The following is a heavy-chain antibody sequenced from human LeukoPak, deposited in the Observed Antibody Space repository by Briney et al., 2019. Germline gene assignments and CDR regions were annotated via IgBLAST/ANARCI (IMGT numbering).Heavy chain of an antibody. CDR3: ARRYSSGSYDAFII. V-gene: IGHV4-59*08. J-gene: IGHJ3*02. CDR2: IYNSGSP. D-gene: IGHD5-18*01. CDR1: GGSISSSY. Sequence: PSETLSLTCTVSGGSISSSYWSWIRQPPGKGLEWIGYIYNSGSPKHNPSLKSRVIISMDRSKNQISLKVNSVTAADTAVYYCARRYSSGSYDAFIIWGQGTMVTVSS.